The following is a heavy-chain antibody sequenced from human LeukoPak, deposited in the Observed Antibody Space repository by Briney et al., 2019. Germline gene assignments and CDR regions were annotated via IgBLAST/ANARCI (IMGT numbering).Heavy chain of an antibody. D-gene: IGHD3-22*01. V-gene: IGHV4-59*01. Sequence: SETLSLTCTVSGGSISSYYWSWIRQPPGKGLEWIGYIYYSGSTNYNPSLKSRVTISVDTSKNQFSLELSSVTAADTAVYYCARDSPPSYDSSGYYYVRYFDYWGQGTLVTVSS. CDR1: GGSISSYY. J-gene: IGHJ4*02. CDR3: ARDSPPSYDSSGYYYVRYFDY. CDR2: IYYSGST.